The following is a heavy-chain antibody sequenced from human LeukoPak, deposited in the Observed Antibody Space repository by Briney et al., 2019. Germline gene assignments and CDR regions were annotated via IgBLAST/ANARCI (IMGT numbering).Heavy chain of an antibody. D-gene: IGHD4-17*01. CDR2: TRTKAKDYTT. CDR3: ARGPTVTFNYHYGMDV. CDR1: GFTFSDHY. V-gene: IGHV3-72*01. Sequence: GGSLRLSCATSGFTFSDHYMDWVRQAPGKGLEWVARTRTKAKDYTTEYAASVKGRFTVSRDESMHSLYLQMNSLKTEDAAVYYCARGPTVTFNYHYGMDVWGQGTTVTVSS. J-gene: IGHJ6*02.